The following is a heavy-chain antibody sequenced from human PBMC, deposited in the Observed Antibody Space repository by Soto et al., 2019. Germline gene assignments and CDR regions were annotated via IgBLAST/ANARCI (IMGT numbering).Heavy chain of an antibody. D-gene: IGHD5-12*01. V-gene: IGHV4-4*02. CDR1: SGSISSSSW. J-gene: IGHJ4*02. CDR3: ASTGDGYNPYYFDY. CDR2: IYHSGST. Sequence: SETLSLTCAVSSGSISSSSWWSWVRQPPGKGLEWIGEIYHSGSTNYNPSLKSRVTISVDKSKNQFSLKLSPVTAADTAVYYCASTGDGYNPYYFDYWGQGTLVTVSS.